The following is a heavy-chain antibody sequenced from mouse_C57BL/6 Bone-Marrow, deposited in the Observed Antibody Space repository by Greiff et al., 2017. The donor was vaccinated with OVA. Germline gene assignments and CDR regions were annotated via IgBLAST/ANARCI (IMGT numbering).Heavy chain of an antibody. CDR1: GYTFTSYW. V-gene: IGHV1-55*01. CDR2: IYPGSGST. CDR3: GRRYHGSSYSYFDV. D-gene: IGHD1-1*01. Sequence: QVQLQQPGAELVKPGASVKMSCKASGYTFTSYWITWVKQRPGQGLEWIGDIYPGSGSTNYNEKFKSKATLTVDTSSSTAYMQLSSLTSEESAVYYCGRRYHGSSYSYFDVWGTGTTVTVSS. J-gene: IGHJ1*03.